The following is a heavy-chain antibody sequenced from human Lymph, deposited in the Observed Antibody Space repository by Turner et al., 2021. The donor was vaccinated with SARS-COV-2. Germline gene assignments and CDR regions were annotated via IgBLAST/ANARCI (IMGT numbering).Heavy chain of an antibody. D-gene: IGHD5-12*01. Sequence: QVQLVESGGGVVQPGRCLSLSCAASGFTFSSYGMHWVRQAPGKGLEWGAVIWYDGSNKYYADSVKGRFTISRDNSKNTLYLQMNSLRAEDTAVYYCARVKGYNGYDLRYYYGMDVWGQGTTVTVSS. V-gene: IGHV3-33*01. CDR2: IWYDGSNK. J-gene: IGHJ6*02. CDR1: GFTFSSYG. CDR3: ARVKGYNGYDLRYYYGMDV.